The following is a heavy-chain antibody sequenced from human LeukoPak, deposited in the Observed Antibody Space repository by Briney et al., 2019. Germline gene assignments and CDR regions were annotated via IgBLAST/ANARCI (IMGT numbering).Heavy chain of an antibody. CDR3: ARDSTVYGDYIF. CDR1: GGSISSGGYS. D-gene: IGHD4-17*01. V-gene: IGHV4-30-2*05. J-gene: IGHJ4*02. Sequence: PSETLSLTCAVSGGSISSGGYSWSWIRQPPGKGLEWIGYIYHSGSTYYNLSLKSRVTISVDTSKNQFSLELSSVTAADTAVYYCARDSTVYGDYIFWGQGTLVTVSS. CDR2: IYHSGST.